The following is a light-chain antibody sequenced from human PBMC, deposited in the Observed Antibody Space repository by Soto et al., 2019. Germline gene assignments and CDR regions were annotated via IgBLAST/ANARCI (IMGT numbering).Light chain of an antibody. CDR3: SSYTSTSTPLI. J-gene: IGLJ2*01. V-gene: IGLV2-14*01. Sequence: QSALTQPASVSGTPGQSITISCSGSSSDIGAYDYVSWYQQHPGKAPKLFIYEVTSRPSRVSHRFSGSKSGNTASLSISGLQLEDDSDYYCSSYTSTSTPLIFGGGTKLIVL. CDR2: EVT. CDR1: SSDIGAYDY.